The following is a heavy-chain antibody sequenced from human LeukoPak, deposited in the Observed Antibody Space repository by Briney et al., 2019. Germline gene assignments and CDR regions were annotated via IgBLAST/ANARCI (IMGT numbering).Heavy chain of an antibody. J-gene: IGHJ4*02. CDR1: GFTFNSYA. Sequence: GGSLRLSCAASGFTFNSYAMSWVRQAPGKGLEWVSSISSSSSYIYYADSVKGRFTISRDNAKNSLYLQMNSLRAEDTAVYYCARDGGHCTNGVCYTDGFDYWGQGTLVTVSS. CDR2: ISSSSSYI. CDR3: ARDGGHCTNGVCYTDGFDY. D-gene: IGHD2-8*01. V-gene: IGHV3-21*01.